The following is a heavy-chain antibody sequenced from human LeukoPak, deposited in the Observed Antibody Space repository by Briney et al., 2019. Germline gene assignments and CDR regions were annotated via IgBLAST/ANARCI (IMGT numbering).Heavy chain of an antibody. CDR1: GGSFSGYY. Sequence: SETLSLTCAVYGGSFSGYYWSWIRQPPGKGLEWIGEINHSGSTNYNPSLKSQATISVDKSKNQFSLKLSFVTAADTAMYYCARSDYHNSGSHTVFDAFDIWGQGTRVTVSS. J-gene: IGHJ3*02. D-gene: IGHD3-10*01. CDR2: INHSGST. CDR3: ARSDYHNSGSHTVFDAFDI. V-gene: IGHV4-34*01.